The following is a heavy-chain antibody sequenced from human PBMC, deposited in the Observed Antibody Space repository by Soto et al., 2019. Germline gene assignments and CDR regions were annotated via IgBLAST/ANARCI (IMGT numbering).Heavy chain of an antibody. CDR2: IYYSGST. V-gene: IGHV4-59*01. D-gene: IGHD4-4*01. CDR3: ASPYSIHRTDVFYF. CDR1: GGYISSYY. J-gene: IGHJ3*01. Sequence: SATLSLTCTVSGGYISSYYWSWIRQPPGKGLEWIGYIYYSGSTNYNPSLKSRVTISVDTSKNQFSLKLSSVTAADTAVYYCASPYSIHRTDVFYFWGQGTMVTGS.